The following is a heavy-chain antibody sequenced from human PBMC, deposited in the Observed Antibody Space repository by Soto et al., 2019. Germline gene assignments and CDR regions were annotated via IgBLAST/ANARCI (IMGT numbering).Heavy chain of an antibody. CDR3: ASRRTSSAFDP. J-gene: IGHJ5*02. Sequence: PSVPLSVPCTVSDGSSSSGDYYRSWIRQPPGKGLEWIGYIYYSGSTYYNPSLKSRVTISVDTSKNQFSLRLSSVTAADTAVYYCASRRTSSAFDPWGQGTLVTVSS. V-gene: IGHV4-30-4*01. D-gene: IGHD3-10*01. CDR2: IYYSGST. CDR1: DGSSSSGDYY.